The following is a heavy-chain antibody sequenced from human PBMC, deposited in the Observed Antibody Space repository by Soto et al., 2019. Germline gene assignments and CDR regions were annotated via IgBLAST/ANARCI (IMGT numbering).Heavy chain of an antibody. D-gene: IGHD6-19*01. J-gene: IGHJ4*02. V-gene: IGHV4-59*01. Sequence: QVQLQESGPGLVKPSETLSLTCTVSGGSISSYYWSWIRQPPGKGLEWIGYIYYSGSTNYNPSLKVRVTISVDTSKNQFSLKLSSVTAADTAVYYCAGVRWTVAGPGHFDYWGQGTLVTVSS. CDR1: GGSISSYY. CDR3: AGVRWTVAGPGHFDY. CDR2: IYYSGST.